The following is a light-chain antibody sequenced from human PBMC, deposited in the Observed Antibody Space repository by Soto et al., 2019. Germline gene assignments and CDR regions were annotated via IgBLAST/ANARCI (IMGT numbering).Light chain of an antibody. CDR1: SSDVGGYNY. CDR2: EVS. J-gene: IGLJ1*01. CDR3: SSYTSSTTDV. Sequence: QSALTQPASSPGSPGQSITISCTGTSSDVGGYNYVSWYQQHPGKAPKLMIYEVSNRPSGVSFRFSGSQSGNTASLTISGLQAEDEADYYCSSYTSSTTDVFGTGTKVTVL. V-gene: IGLV2-14*01.